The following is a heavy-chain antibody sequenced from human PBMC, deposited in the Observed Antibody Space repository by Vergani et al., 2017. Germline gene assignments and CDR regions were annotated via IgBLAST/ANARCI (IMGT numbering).Heavy chain of an antibody. J-gene: IGHJ4*02. CDR2: IKSKTDGGTT. V-gene: IGHV3-15*01. Sequence: VQLVESGGGLVKPGGSLRLSCAASGFTFSDYYMSWIRQAPGKGLEWVGRIKSKTDGGTTDYAAPVKGRFTISRDDSKNTLYLQMNSLKTEDTAVYYCTTEQVLPMIVVGSFDYWGQGTLVTVSS. CDR3: TTEQVLPMIVVGSFDY. CDR1: GFTFSDYY. D-gene: IGHD3-22*01.